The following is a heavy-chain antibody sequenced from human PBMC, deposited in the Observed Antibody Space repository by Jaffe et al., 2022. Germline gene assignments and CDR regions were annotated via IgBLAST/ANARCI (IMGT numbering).Heavy chain of an antibody. D-gene: IGHD2-2*01. J-gene: IGHJ4*02. Sequence: EVQLVESGGGLVQPGRSLRLSCTASGFTFGDYAMSWVRQAPGKGLEWVGFIRSKAYGGTTEYAASVKGRFTISRDDSKSIAYLQMNSLKTEDTAVYYCTRAYIVVVPDGYDYWGQGTLVTVSS. CDR1: GFTFGDYA. V-gene: IGHV3-49*04. CDR2: IRSKAYGGTT. CDR3: TRAYIVVVPDGYDY.